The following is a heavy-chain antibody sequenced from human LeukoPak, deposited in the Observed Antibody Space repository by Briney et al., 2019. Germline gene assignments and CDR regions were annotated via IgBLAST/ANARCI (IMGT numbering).Heavy chain of an antibody. J-gene: IGHJ4*02. CDR1: GGTVSRYP. CDR2: IIPIFGTA. D-gene: IGHD5-18*01. Sequence: GASVKVSCKASGGTVSRYPISWVRQAPGQGLEWMGGIIPIFGTANYAQKFQGRVTITADVSTGTAYMELSSLRSEDTAVYYCARDQSPWIQLWSIAYYFDYWGQGTLVTVSS. V-gene: IGHV1-69*13. CDR3: ARDQSPWIQLWSIAYYFDY.